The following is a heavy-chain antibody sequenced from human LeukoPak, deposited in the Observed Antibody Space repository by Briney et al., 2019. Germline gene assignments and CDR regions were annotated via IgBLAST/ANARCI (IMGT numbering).Heavy chain of an antibody. J-gene: IGHJ4*02. CDR2: INHSGST. CDR3: ARTGSYCGGDCNFLDY. Sequence: SETLSLTCAVYGGSFSGYYWSWIRQPPGKGLEWIGEINHSGSTNYNPSLKSRVTISVDTSKNQFSLKLSSVTAADTAVYYCARTGSYCGGDCNFLDYWGQGTLVTVSS. CDR1: GGSFSGYY. V-gene: IGHV4-34*01. D-gene: IGHD2-21*02.